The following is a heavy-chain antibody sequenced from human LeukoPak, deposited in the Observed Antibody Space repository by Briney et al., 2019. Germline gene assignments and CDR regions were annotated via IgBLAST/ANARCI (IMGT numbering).Heavy chain of an antibody. CDR2: ISAYNGNT. CDR1: GYTFTSYG. J-gene: IGHJ4*02. D-gene: IGHD6-13*01. CDR3: ARRGYSSSWNDFDY. Sequence: ASVKVSCKASGYTFTSYGISWVRQAPGQGLEWMGWISAYNGNTNYAQKLQGRVTMTTDTSTSTAYMELRGLRSDDTAVYYCARRGYSSSWNDFDYWGQGTLVTVSS. V-gene: IGHV1-18*01.